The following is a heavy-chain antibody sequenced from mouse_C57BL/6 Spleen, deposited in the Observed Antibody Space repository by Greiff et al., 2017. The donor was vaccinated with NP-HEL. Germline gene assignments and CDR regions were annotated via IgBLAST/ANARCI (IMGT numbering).Heavy chain of an antibody. CDR2: IWSGGST. CDR3: AREGTYGLAWFAY. D-gene: IGHD1-1*02. J-gene: IGHJ3*01. Sequence: QVQLKESGPGLVQPSQSLSITCTVSGFSLTSYGVHWVRQSPGKGLEWLGVIWSGGSTDSNAAFISRLSISKDNSKSQVFFKMNSLQADDTAIYYCAREGTYGLAWFAYWGQGTLVTVSA. CDR1: GFSLTSYG. V-gene: IGHV2-2*01.